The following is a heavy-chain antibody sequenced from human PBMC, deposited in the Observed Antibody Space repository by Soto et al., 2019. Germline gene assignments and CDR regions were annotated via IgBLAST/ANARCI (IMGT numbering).Heavy chain of an antibody. CDR1: GGSISSGGYY. CDR2: IYYSGST. CDR3: ARGRYDFWSGYYTGKGFDY. Sequence: QVQLRESGPGLVKPSQTLSLTCTVSGGSISSGGYYWSWIRQHPGKGLEWIGYIYYSGSTYYNPSLKSRVTISVDTSKNQFSLKLSSVTAADTAVYYCARGRYDFWSGYYTGKGFDYWGQGTLVTVSS. V-gene: IGHV4-31*03. J-gene: IGHJ4*02. D-gene: IGHD3-3*01.